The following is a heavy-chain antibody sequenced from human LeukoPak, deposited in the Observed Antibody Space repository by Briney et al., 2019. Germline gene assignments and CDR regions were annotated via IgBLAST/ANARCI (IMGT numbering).Heavy chain of an antibody. CDR1: GGSFSGYY. Sequence: SETLSLTCAVYGGSFSGYYWSWIRQPPGKGLEWIGEINHSGSTNYNPSLKSRVTISVDTSKNQFSLKLSSVTAADTAVYYCARGRQGYDYVWGSYRNTYFDYWGQGTLVTVSS. CDR2: INHSGST. J-gene: IGHJ4*02. CDR3: ARGRQGYDYVWGSYRNTYFDY. V-gene: IGHV4-34*01. D-gene: IGHD3-16*02.